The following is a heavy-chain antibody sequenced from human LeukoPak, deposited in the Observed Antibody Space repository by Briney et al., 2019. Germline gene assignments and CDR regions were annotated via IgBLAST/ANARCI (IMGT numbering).Heavy chain of an antibody. CDR3: ARGPLPTSYYDYGMDV. V-gene: IGHV4-30-2*01. CDR2: IYHSRST. D-gene: IGHD2-2*01. J-gene: IGHJ6*02. CDR1: GGSISSGGYS. Sequence: SETLSLTCAVSGGSISSGGYSWSWIRQPPGKGLEWIGYIYHSRSTYYNPSLKSRVTISVDRSKNQFSLKLSSVTAADTAVYYCARGPLPTSYYDYGMDVWGQGTTVTVSS.